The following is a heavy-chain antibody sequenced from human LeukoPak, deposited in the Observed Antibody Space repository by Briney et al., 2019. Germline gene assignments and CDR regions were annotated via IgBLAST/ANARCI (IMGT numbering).Heavy chain of an antibody. CDR3: GKTTVGYSSGQKPAWPVDY. J-gene: IGHJ4*02. Sequence: GDSLRLSCVASGFTFNIYPMTWVRQSPGKGLEWVSTIGTSGDTYYADSVKGRFTISRDNSRNTVYLQINSLRAEDTAVYYCGKTTVGYSSGQKPAWPVDYWGQGTLVTVSS. D-gene: IGHD5-18*01. V-gene: IGHV3-23*01. CDR1: GFTFNIYP. CDR2: IGTSGDT.